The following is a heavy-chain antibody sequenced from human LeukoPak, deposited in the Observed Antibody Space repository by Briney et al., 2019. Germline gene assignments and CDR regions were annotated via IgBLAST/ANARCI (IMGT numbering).Heavy chain of an antibody. J-gene: IGHJ6*02. V-gene: IGHV3-48*01. Sequence: GGSLRLSCAASGFTLSNYHMNWVRQAPGKGLQWVSYISTFNTAIYYADYVKGRFTISRDSAKNSLSLQMNSLRAEDTAVYYCARESGRGYGMDVWGQGTTVTVSS. CDR3: ARESGRGYGMDV. D-gene: IGHD2-15*01. CDR2: ISTFNTAI. CDR1: GFTLSNYH.